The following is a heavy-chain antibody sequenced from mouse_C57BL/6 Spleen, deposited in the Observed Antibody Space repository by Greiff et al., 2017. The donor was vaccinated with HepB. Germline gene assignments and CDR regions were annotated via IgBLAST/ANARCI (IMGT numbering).Heavy chain of an antibody. J-gene: IGHJ4*01. CDR3: AREPRTTAYAMDY. V-gene: IGHV5-4*01. Sequence: EVKLVESGGGLVKPGGSLKLSCAASGFTFSSYAMSWVRQTPEKRLEWVATISDGGSYTYYPDNVKGRFTISRDNAKNNLYLQMSHLKSEDTAMYYCAREPRTTAYAMDYWGQGTSVTVSS. D-gene: IGHD1-2*01. CDR1: GFTFSSYA. CDR2: ISDGGSYT.